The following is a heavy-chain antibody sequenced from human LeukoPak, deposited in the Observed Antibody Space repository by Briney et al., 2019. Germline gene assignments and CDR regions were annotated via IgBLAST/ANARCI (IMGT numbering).Heavy chain of an antibody. V-gene: IGHV3-23*01. CDR3: AKVYTAMVLSRLDY. CDR2: ISGSGGST. J-gene: IGHJ4*02. Sequence: PGGSLRLSCAASGFTFSSYAMSWVRQAPGKGLEWVSAISGSGGSTYYADSVKGRFTISRDNSKNTLYRQMNSLRAEDTAVYYCAKVYTAMVLSRLDYWGQGTLVTVSS. D-gene: IGHD5-18*01. CDR1: GFTFSSYA.